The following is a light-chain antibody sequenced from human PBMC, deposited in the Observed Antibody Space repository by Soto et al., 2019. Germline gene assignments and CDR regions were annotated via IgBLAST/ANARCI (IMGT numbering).Light chain of an antibody. CDR3: QQSYNTPT. J-gene: IGKJ5*01. CDR2: AAS. V-gene: IGKV1-39*01. Sequence: DIQMTQSPSSLSASLGDSAILTCRASQRISTYLNWYQQKAGKAPKLLIYAASSLQSGVPSRFSGSGSGTDFTLTISSLQPEDFATYYCQQSYNTPTFGQATRLEIK. CDR1: QRISTY.